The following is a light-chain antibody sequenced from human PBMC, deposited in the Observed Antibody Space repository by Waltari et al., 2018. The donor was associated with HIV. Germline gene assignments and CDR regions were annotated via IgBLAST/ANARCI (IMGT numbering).Light chain of an antibody. CDR3: QQYNNWPPIT. V-gene: IGKV3-15*01. Sequence: EIVMTQSPATVSVSPGERATLSCRASQSISNKLAWYQQKPGQAPRLVMYDASTRATGLPARFSGSGSGTEFTLTISSLQSEDFAVYYCQQYNNWPPITFGQGTRLEIK. J-gene: IGKJ5*01. CDR1: QSISNK. CDR2: DAS.